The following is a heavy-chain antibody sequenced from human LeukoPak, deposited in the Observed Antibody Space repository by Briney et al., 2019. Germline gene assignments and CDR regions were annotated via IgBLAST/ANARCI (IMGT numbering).Heavy chain of an antibody. CDR2: IYSGGST. CDR1: GFTFSSYA. V-gene: IGHV3-66*01. J-gene: IGHJ4*02. Sequence: GGSLRLSCAASGFTFSSYAMSWVRQAPGKGLEWVSVIYSGGSTYYADSVKGRFTISRDNSKNTLYLQMNSLRAEDTAVYYCAGDLPLYWGQGTLVTVSS. CDR3: AGDLPLY.